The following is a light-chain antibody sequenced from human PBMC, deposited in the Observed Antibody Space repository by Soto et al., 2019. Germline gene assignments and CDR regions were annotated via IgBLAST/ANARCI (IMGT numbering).Light chain of an antibody. CDR2: DVS. Sequence: QSALTQPASVSGSPGQSITISCTGTSSDVGLYNYVSWYQQHPGKAPKLLIYDVSDRPSGVSNRFSGSKSGSTASLTISGLQAEDEGDYYCSSYTSSSTVVFGGGTKVTVL. J-gene: IGLJ2*01. CDR3: SSYTSSSTVV. CDR1: SSDVGLYNY. V-gene: IGLV2-14*03.